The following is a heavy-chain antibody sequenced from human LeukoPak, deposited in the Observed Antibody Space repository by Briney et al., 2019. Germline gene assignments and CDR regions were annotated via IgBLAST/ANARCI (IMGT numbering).Heavy chain of an antibody. CDR2: IKQDGSEK. CDR1: GGSFSGYY. Sequence: PSETLSLTCAVYGGSFSGYYWSWIRQPPGRGLEWVANIKQDGSEKYYVDSVKGRFTISRDNAKNSLYLQMNSLRAEDTAVYYCASGDYDFWSGQHDYWGQGTLVTVSS. CDR3: ASGDYDFWSGQHDY. J-gene: IGHJ4*02. D-gene: IGHD3-3*01. V-gene: IGHV3-7*01.